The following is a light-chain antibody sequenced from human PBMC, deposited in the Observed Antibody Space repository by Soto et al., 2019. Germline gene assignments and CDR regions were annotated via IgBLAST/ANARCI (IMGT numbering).Light chain of an antibody. J-gene: IGKJ1*01. CDR3: QQFNRYSSWT. Sequence: DIQMTQSPSTLSASVGDRVTIACRASQSISNLLAWYQQRPGKAPQLLIYDASTLLRGVPSRFSGSGFGTEFTLTISSLQPDDFATYYSQQFNRYSSWTFGQGTKVEI. CDR1: QSISNL. V-gene: IGKV1-5*01. CDR2: DAS.